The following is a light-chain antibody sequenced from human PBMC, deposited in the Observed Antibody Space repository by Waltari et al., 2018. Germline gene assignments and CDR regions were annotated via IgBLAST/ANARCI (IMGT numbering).Light chain of an antibody. Sequence: QSVLTQPPSASGTPGQSVTISCSGSSSNIGSSFVCWYQHLPGTAPKLLIYRNDQRPSGVPDRFSGSRSGTSASLAISGLRSEDEADYYCAAWDDSLTVRFGGGTKLTVL. CDR1: SSNIGSSF. J-gene: IGLJ3*02. CDR2: RND. V-gene: IGLV1-47*01. CDR3: AAWDDSLTVR.